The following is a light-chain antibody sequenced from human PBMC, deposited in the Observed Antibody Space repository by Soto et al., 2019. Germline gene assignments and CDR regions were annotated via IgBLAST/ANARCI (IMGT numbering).Light chain of an antibody. CDR1: SSDVGGYNY. CDR2: DVS. V-gene: IGLV2-11*01. Sequence: QSALTQPRSVSGSPGQSVTISCTGTSSDVGGYNYVSWYQQHPGKAPKLMIYDVSKRPSGVPDRFSGSKSGNTASLTISGLQAEDEADYYCCSYADSYPFVFGTATKVTVL. CDR3: CSYADSYPFV. J-gene: IGLJ1*01.